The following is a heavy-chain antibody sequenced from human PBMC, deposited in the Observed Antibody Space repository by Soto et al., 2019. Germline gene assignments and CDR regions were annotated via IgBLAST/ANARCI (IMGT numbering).Heavy chain of an antibody. CDR1: GGSIISASYS. Sequence: TSETLSLTCAVSGGSIISASYSWNWIRQSPGRGLEWIGHIYSSGSTYYNPSLKSRVSISVDTSNNQFSLKLTSVTAADTAVYFCAREDAARIERWFDAWGQGILVTVSS. CDR3: AREDAARIERWFDA. V-gene: IGHV4-31*11. D-gene: IGHD6-6*01. CDR2: IYSSGST. J-gene: IGHJ5*02.